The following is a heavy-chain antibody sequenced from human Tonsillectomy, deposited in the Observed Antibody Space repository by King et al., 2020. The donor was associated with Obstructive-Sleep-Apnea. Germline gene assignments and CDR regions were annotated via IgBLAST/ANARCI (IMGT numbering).Heavy chain of an antibody. CDR3: ARQTTYYDILTGYSPWYFDY. Sequence: VQLQESGPGLVKPSETLSLTCTVSGGSISSYYWRWIRQPPGKGLWWIGFIYYSGITNYNPSLKSRVTLSVATSKNQFSLKLSPVTAADTAVYYCARQTTYYDILTGYSPWYFDYWGQGTLVTVSS. V-gene: IGHV4-59*08. D-gene: IGHD3-9*01. CDR1: GGSISSYY. J-gene: IGHJ4*02. CDR2: IYYSGIT.